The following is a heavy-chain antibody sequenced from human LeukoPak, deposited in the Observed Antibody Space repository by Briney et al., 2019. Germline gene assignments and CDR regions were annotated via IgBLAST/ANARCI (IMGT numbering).Heavy chain of an antibody. CDR3: AKDVLLWFGETNYFDY. D-gene: IGHD3-10*01. Sequence: GGSLRLSCAASGFTFSSYGMSWVRQAPGKGLEWVSATSGSGGSTYYADSVKGRFTISRDNSKNTLYLQMNSLRAEDTAVYYCAKDVLLWFGETNYFDYWGQGTLVTVSS. J-gene: IGHJ4*02. CDR2: TSGSGGST. V-gene: IGHV3-23*01. CDR1: GFTFSSYG.